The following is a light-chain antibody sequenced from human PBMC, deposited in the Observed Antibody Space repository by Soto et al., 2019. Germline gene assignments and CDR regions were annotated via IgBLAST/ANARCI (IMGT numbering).Light chain of an antibody. Sequence: IQMTQSPSTLSASVGDRVIITCLASQGIGSWLAWYQQKPGKAPKLLIYKASTLESGDPSRFSGSGSGTDFTLTISSLQPDDFATYYCQQYDTYWTFGQGTKVEIK. V-gene: IGKV1-5*03. CDR2: KAS. CDR1: QGIGSW. J-gene: IGKJ1*01. CDR3: QQYDTYWT.